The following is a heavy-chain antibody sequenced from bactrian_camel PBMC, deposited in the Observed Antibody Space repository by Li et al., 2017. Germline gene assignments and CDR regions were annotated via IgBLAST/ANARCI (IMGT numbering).Heavy chain of an antibody. J-gene: IGHJ4*01. V-gene: IGHV3S63*01. Sequence: QLVESGGGSVQAGGSLRLSCAVSGLNNIHSCVAWFRQAPGKEREGLASIYRGAGIPLYADSVKGRFTISQDNAKNTLYLQMNSLKPDDTGMYYCVDADYNAHWRPSCTSEDAYNYWGQGTQVTVS. D-gene: IGHD5*01. CDR1: GLNNIHSC. CDR2: IYRGAGIP. CDR3: VDADYNAHWRPSCTSEDAYNY.